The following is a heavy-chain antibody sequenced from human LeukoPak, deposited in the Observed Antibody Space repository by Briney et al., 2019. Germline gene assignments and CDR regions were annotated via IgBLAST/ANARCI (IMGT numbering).Heavy chain of an antibody. CDR1: GFTFSSHW. J-gene: IGHJ4*02. CDR3: TRGPPDGSGNYYPGDF. CDR2: ISSDGTNT. D-gene: IGHD3-10*01. V-gene: IGHV3-74*01. Sequence: TGGSLRLSCAASGFTFSSHWMHWVRHAPGKGLVWVSRISSDGTNTNYADSVKGRFTISRDNAKNTLYLQMNSLRVEDTAVYYCTRGPPDGSGNYYPGDFWGQGTLVIVSS.